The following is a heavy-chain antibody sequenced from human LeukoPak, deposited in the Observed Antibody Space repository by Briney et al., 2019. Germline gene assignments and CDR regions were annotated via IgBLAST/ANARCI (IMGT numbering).Heavy chain of an antibody. CDR3: ARAVITFGAPVAKGFDC. V-gene: IGHV4-59*01. CDR1: GGSFSTYY. CDR2: IYYSGST. J-gene: IGHJ4*02. Sequence: PSETLSLTCTVSGGSFSTYYWSWIRQPPGKGLEWIGYIYYSGSTDYNPSLKSRVTMSLDTSKNQFSLNLRSVTAADTALYYYARAVITFGAPVAKGFDCWGRGTLVTVSS. D-gene: IGHD3-16*01.